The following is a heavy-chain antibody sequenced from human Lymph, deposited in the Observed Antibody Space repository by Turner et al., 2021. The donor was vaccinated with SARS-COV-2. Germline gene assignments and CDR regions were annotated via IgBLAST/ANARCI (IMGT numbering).Heavy chain of an antibody. V-gene: IGHV3-30-3*01. Sequence: QVQLVASGGGVVQPGRSLRLSCAASGFTFSTYAMHWVRQAPGKGLEWVAGISYDGSNKYYADSVKGRFTISRDNAKNTLYLQMNSLRAEDAAVYDCARARSGSYFDAFDIWGQGTMVTISS. CDR1: GFTFSTYA. D-gene: IGHD1-26*01. J-gene: IGHJ3*02. CDR3: ARARSGSYFDAFDI. CDR2: ISYDGSNK.